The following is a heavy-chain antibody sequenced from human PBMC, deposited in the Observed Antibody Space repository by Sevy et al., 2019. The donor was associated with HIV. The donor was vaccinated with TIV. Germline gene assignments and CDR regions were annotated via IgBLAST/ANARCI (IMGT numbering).Heavy chain of an antibody. J-gene: IGHJ4*02. Sequence: GGSLRLSCAASGFTFSSYSMNWVRQAPGKGLEWVSSISSRSSYIYYADSVKGRFTISRDNAKNSLYLQMNSLRAEDTAVYYCATLRRGHWGQGTLVTVSS. CDR3: ATLRRGH. CDR2: ISSRSSYI. V-gene: IGHV3-21*01. CDR1: GFTFSSYS.